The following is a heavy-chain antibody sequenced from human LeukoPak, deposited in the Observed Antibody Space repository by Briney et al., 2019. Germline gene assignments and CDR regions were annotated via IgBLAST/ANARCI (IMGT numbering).Heavy chain of an antibody. CDR3: ASPVGSSSGEYFQH. CDR1: GYTFTSYA. V-gene: IGHV1-3*01. D-gene: IGHD6-6*01. CDR2: INAGNGNT. Sequence: ASVKVSCKASGYTFTSYAIHWVRQAPGQRLEWMGWINAGNGNTKYSQKFQGRVTMTRDTSTSTVYMELSSLRSEDTAVYYCASPVGSSSGEYFQHWGQGTLVTVSS. J-gene: IGHJ1*01.